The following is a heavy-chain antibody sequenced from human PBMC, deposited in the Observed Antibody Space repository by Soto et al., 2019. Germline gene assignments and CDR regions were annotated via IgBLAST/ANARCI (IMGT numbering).Heavy chain of an antibody. CDR1: GFTFSNYG. V-gene: IGHV3-30*18. J-gene: IGHJ4*02. CDR3: AEDWGDLLGVIDN. D-gene: IGHD2-21*01. CDR2: VSSGGGNQ. Sequence: QVQLVESGGSVVQPGRSLRLSCAASGFTFSNYGMHWGRQAPGKGLEWVAVVSSGGGNQPYVDSVKGRFTISKDNSKNTLFLQINSLRPEDTATYYGAEDWGDLLGVIDNWGQGTLVDVCS.